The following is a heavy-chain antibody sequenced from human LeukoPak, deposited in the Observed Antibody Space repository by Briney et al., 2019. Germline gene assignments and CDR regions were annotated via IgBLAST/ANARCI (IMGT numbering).Heavy chain of an antibody. CDR3: ARDIVVVPAAIRGGGYYYYYGMDV. V-gene: IGHV1-69*13. Sequence: ASVKVSCTASGGTFSSYAISWVRQAPGQGLEWMGGIIPIFGTANYAQKFQGRVTITADESTSTAYMELSGLRSEDTAVYYCARDIVVVPAAIRGGGYYYYYGMDVWGQGTTVTVSS. D-gene: IGHD2-2*01. CDR1: GGTFSSYA. J-gene: IGHJ6*02. CDR2: IIPIFGTA.